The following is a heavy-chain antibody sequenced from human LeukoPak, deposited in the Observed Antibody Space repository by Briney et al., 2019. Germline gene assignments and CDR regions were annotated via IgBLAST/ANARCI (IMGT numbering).Heavy chain of an antibody. Sequence: PSETLSLTCTVSGGSISSYYWSWIRQPPGEGLEWIGYIYYTGSTNYNPSLKSRVTISVDTSKNQFSLKLSSVTAADTAVYYCARAPSDCSGASCYIFDYWGQGTLVTVSS. CDR1: GGSISSYY. CDR3: ARAPSDCSGASCYIFDY. D-gene: IGHD2-15*01. V-gene: IGHV4-59*01. CDR2: IYYTGST. J-gene: IGHJ4*02.